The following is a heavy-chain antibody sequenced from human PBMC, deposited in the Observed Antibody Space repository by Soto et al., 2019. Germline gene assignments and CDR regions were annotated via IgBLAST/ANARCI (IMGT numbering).Heavy chain of an antibody. Sequence: SETLSLTCTVSGGSISTYYWSWIRQPPGKGLEWIEYIYYSGSTNYNPSLKSRVTILVDTSKNQLSLKLSSVTAADTAVYYCARGSSSWPYYFAHWGQGTLVTVSS. CDR1: GGSISTYY. D-gene: IGHD6-13*01. V-gene: IGHV4-59*01. CDR3: ARGSSSWPYYFAH. J-gene: IGHJ4*02. CDR2: IYYSGST.